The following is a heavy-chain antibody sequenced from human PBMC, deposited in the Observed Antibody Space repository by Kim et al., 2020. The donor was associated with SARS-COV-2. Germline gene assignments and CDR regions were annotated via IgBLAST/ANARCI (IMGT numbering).Heavy chain of an antibody. CDR3: ARAVGATRNLLDAFDI. CDR2: INPSGGST. V-gene: IGHV1-46*01. D-gene: IGHD1-26*01. Sequence: ASVKVSCKASGYTFTSYYMHWVRQAPGQGLEWMGIINPSGGSTSYAQKFQGRVTMTRDTSTSTVYMELSSLRSEDTAVYYCARAVGATRNLLDAFDIWGQGTMVTVSS. CDR1: GYTFTSYY. J-gene: IGHJ3*02.